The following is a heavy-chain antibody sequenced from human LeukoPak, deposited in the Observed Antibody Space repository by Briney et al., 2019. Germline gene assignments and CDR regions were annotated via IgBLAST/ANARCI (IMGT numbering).Heavy chain of an antibody. CDR2: IYYSGST. CDR3: ARSRGYFDY. V-gene: IGHV4-59*01. J-gene: IGHJ4*02. CDR1: GGSISSYY. Sequence: SETLSLTCTVSGGSISSYYWSWIRQPPGKGLEWIGYIYYSGSTNYNPSPKSRVTISVDTSKNQFSLKLSSVTAANTALYYCARSRGYFDYWGQGTLVTVSS. D-gene: IGHD6-13*01.